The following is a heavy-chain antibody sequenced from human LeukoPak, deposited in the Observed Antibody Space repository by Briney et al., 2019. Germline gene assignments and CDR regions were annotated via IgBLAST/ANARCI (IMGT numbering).Heavy chain of an antibody. CDR1: GGSISSGSYY. D-gene: IGHD2-2*01. Sequence: SETLSLTCTVSGGSISSGSYYWSWIRQPAGKGLEWIGRIYTSGSTNYNPSLKSRVTISVDTSKNQFSLKLSSVTAADTAVYYCARAESSTSYSNWGQGTLVTVSS. V-gene: IGHV4-61*02. J-gene: IGHJ4*02. CDR2: IYTSGST. CDR3: ARAESSTSYSN.